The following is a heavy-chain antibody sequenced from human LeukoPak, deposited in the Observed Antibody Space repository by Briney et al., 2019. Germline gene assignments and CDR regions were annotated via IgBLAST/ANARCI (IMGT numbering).Heavy chain of an antibody. D-gene: IGHD5-24*01. CDR2: ISYGGTT. Sequence: SDTLSLTCTVSGGSVSNSPYSCGWVRQPPGKGLEWIGSISYGGTTYSSPSLKSRVTMDLDKSRNRFSLTLTSVTAADTAVYYCGGNNFYHFQYWGQGALVTVSS. CDR1: GGSVSNSPYS. V-gene: IGHV4-39*01. J-gene: IGHJ4*02. CDR3: GGNNFYHFQY.